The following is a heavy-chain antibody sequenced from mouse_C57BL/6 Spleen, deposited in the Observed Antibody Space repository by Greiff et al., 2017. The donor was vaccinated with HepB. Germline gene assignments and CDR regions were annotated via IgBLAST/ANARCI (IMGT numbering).Heavy chain of an antibody. J-gene: IGHJ1*03. CDR3: ARKTAQAPGYWYFDV. CDR2: INPNNGGT. Sequence: EVQLQQSGPELVKPGASVKIPCKASGYTFTDYNMDWVKQSHGKSLEWIGDINPNNGGTIYNQKFKGKATLTVDKSSSTAYMELRRLTSEDTAVYYCARKTAQAPGYWYFDVWGKGTTVTVSS. D-gene: IGHD3-2*02. V-gene: IGHV1-18*01. CDR1: GYTFTDYN.